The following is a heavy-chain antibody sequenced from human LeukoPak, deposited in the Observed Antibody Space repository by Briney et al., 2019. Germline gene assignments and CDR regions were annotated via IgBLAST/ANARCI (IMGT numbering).Heavy chain of an antibody. CDR1: GGTFITYA. V-gene: IGHV1-69*04. J-gene: IGHJ6*02. CDR3: ARDWCSSTSCYDYYYYGMDV. D-gene: IGHD2-2*01. CDR2: IIPLHDVA. Sequence: ASVKVSCKASGGTFITYAINWVRQAPGQGLEWMGKIIPLHDVANYAQKFQAGVTLSADKSTRTVYMELNSLRSEDTAVYYCARDWCSSTSCYDYYYYGMDVWGQGTTVTVSS.